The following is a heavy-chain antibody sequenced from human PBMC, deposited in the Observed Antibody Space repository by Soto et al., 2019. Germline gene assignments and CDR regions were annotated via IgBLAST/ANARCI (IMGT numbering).Heavy chain of an antibody. CDR3: ARRLRNYYYYGMDV. J-gene: IGHJ6*02. V-gene: IGHV4-34*01. Sequence: SETLSLTCAVYGGSFSGYYWSWIRQPPGKGLEWIGEINHSGSTNYNPSLKSRVTISVDTSKNQFSLKLSSVTAADTAVYYCARRLRNYYYYGMDVWGQGTTVTVSS. CDR2: INHSGST. CDR1: GGSFSGYY.